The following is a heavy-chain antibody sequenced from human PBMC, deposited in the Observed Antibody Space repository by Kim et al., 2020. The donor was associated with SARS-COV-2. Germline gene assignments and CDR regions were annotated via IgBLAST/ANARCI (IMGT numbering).Heavy chain of an antibody. Sequence: SETLSLTCAVSGGSISSSNWWSWVRQPPGKGLEWIGEIYHSGSTNYNPSLKSRVTISVDKSKNQFSLKLSSVTAADTAVYYCARDGAYYGSGSYPYFDYWGQGTLVTVSS. V-gene: IGHV4-4*02. D-gene: IGHD3-10*01. CDR3: ARDGAYYGSGSYPYFDY. J-gene: IGHJ4*02. CDR2: IYHSGST. CDR1: GGSISSSNW.